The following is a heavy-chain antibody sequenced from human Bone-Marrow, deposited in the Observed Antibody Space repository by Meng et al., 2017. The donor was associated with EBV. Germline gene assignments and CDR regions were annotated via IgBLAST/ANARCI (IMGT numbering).Heavy chain of an antibody. CDR3: ARGNAYNVPSFDY. CDR1: GASISGSNW. Sequence: QVQLQESGPGLVKPSGTLSLPCAVSGASISGSNWWSWVRQPPGKGLEWIGEIWHGGNTNYNPSLKSRVTISVDKSGNQFSLNLNSVTAADTAVYYCARGNAYNVPSFDYWGQGTLVTVFS. J-gene: IGHJ4*02. CDR2: IWHGGNT. V-gene: IGHV4-4*02. D-gene: IGHD5-24*01.